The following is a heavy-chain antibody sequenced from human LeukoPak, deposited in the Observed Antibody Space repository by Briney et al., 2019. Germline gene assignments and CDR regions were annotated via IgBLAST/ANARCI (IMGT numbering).Heavy chain of an antibody. J-gene: IGHJ5*02. CDR3: AKEPPRAPYQLLYENWFDP. V-gene: IGHV3-23*01. Sequence: PGGSLRLSCAASGFTFSSYAMSWVRQAPGKGLEWVSAISGSGGSTYYADPVKGRFTISRDNSKNTLHLQMNSLRAEDTAVYYCAKEPPRAPYQLLYENWFDPWGQGTLVTVSS. CDR2: ISGSGGST. D-gene: IGHD2-2*02. CDR1: GFTFSSYA.